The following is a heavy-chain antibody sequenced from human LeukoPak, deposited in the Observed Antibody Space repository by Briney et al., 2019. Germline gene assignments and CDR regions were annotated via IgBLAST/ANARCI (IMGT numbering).Heavy chain of an antibody. Sequence: PSETLSLTCSVSGGSITRNSFYWSWVRQPAGKGLEWIGRIYYTGSTNYNPSLKSRVTLSVDTSKNQFSLRLNSVTAADTAVYYCARVGYSYGSAYLDYWGQGTLVTVSS. J-gene: IGHJ4*02. CDR3: ARVGYSYGSAYLDY. CDR2: IYYTGST. V-gene: IGHV4-61*02. D-gene: IGHD5-18*01. CDR1: GGSITRNSFY.